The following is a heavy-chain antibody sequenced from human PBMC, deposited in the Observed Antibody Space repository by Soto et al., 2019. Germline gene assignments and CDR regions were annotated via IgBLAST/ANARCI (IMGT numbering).Heavy chain of an antibody. CDR3: ARSPLREWLLSGHLDY. J-gene: IGHJ4*02. D-gene: IGHD3-3*01. CDR1: GGSISSYY. CDR2: IYYSGST. V-gene: IGHV4-59*01. Sequence: SETLSLTCTVSGGSISSYYWSWIRQPPGKGLEWIGYIYYSGSTNYNPSLKSRVTISVDTSKNQFSLKLSSVTAADTAVYYCARSPLREWLLSGHLDYWGQGSLVTVSS.